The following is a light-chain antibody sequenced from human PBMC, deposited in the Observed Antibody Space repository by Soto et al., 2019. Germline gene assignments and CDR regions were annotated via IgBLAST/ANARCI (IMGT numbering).Light chain of an antibody. Sequence: DIQLTHSPSFLSASVGDRVTITCRASQGIAASLAWYQQKPGNPPRLLIYADSTLQSGVPSRFSGSGSGTRGTLTISSLEPEDFATYYCQQTRTYPRTFGGGTKVEMK. J-gene: IGKJ4*01. CDR1: QGIAAS. CDR2: ADS. V-gene: IGKV1-9*01. CDR3: QQTRTYPRT.